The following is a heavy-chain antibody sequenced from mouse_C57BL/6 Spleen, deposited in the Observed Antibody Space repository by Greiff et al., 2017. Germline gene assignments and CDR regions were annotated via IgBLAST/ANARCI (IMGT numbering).Heavy chain of an antibody. Sequence: VQLQQSGAELVRPGASVTLSCKASGYTFTDYEMHWVKQPPVHGLEWIGAIDPETGGTAYNQKFKGKVILTADKSSSTAYMELRSLTSEDSAVYYCSRDYGSSPYYAMDYWGQGTSVTVSS. D-gene: IGHD1-1*01. CDR2: IDPETGGT. J-gene: IGHJ4*01. V-gene: IGHV1-15*01. CDR3: SRDYGSSPYYAMDY. CDR1: GYTFTDYE.